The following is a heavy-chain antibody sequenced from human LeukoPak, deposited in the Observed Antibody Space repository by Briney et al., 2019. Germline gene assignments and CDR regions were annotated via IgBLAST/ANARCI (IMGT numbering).Heavy chain of an antibody. CDR3: ARKPAPAD. Sequence: GGSLRLSCAASGFTFSIFWMHWVRQAPGKGLVWVSRISTDGSSTSYADSVKGRFTISRDNAKNTLYLQMNSLRAEDTAVYYCARKPAPADWGQGTLVTVSS. CDR1: GFTFSIFW. V-gene: IGHV3-74*01. J-gene: IGHJ4*02. CDR2: ISTDGSST. D-gene: IGHD6-25*01.